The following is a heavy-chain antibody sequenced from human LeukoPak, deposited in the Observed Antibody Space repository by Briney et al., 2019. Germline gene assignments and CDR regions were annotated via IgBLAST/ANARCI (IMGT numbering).Heavy chain of an antibody. J-gene: IGHJ4*02. Sequence: GGSLRLSCAAYGFTFSSYSMNWVRQAPGKGLEWVSSISSSSSYIYYADSVKGRFTISRDNSKNTLYLQMNSLRAEDTAVYYCAKSIHSSGYQYYFDYWGQGTLVTVSS. D-gene: IGHD3-22*01. V-gene: IGHV3-21*04. CDR2: ISSSSSYI. CDR3: AKSIHSSGYQYYFDY. CDR1: GFTFSSYS.